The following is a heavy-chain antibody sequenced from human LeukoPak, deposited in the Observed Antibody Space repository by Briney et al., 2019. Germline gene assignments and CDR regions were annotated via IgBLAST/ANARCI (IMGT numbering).Heavy chain of an antibody. CDR3: ARENIVVVQWFDGMDV. J-gene: IGHJ6*04. CDR2: IYYSGST. CDR1: GGPISSGDYY. Sequence: SQTLSLTCTVSGGPISSGDYYWSWIRQPPGKGLEWIGYIYYSGSTYYNPSLKSRVTISVDTSKNQFSLKLSSVTAADTAVYYCARENIVVVQWFDGMDVWGKGTTVTVSS. V-gene: IGHV4-30-4*01. D-gene: IGHD2-2*01.